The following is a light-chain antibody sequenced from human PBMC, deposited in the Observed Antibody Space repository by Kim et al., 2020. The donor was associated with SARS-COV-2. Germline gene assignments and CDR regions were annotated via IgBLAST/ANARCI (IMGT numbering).Light chain of an antibody. CDR2: DAS. V-gene: IGKV3D-20*01. J-gene: IGKJ5*01. CDR1: HCVFNNY. Sequence: LSPGERATLSCGATHCVFNNYLAWYQQKPGQAPRLLIYDASSRPAGIPDKVRGSGSGTDFTLTITRVEPDDFAVYYCQEYGTQISFGQGTRLEIK. CDR3: QEYGTQIS.